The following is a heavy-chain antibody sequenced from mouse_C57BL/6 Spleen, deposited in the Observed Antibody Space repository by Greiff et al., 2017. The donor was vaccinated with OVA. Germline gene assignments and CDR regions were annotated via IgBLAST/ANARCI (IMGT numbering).Heavy chain of an antibody. CDR2: IHPNSGST. J-gene: IGHJ1*03. V-gene: IGHV1-64*01. CDR3: ARSPQLVHWYFDV. D-gene: IGHD4-1*02. CDR1: GYTFTSYW. Sequence: QVQLQQPGAELVKPGASVKLSCKASGYTFTSYWMHWVKQRPGQGLEWIGMIHPNSGSTNYNEKFKSKATLTVDKSSSTAYMQRSSLTSEDSAVYYCARSPQLVHWYFDVWGTGTTVTVSS.